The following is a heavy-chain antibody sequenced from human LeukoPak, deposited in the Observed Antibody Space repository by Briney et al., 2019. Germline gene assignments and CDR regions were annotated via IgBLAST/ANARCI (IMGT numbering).Heavy chain of an antibody. V-gene: IGHV3-7*01. CDR1: GFTFSSYA. CDR2: IKQDGSEK. Sequence: PGGSLRLSCAASGFTFSSYAMSWVRQAPGKGLEWVANIKQDGSEKYYVDPVKGRFTISRDNAKNSLYLQMNSLRAEDTAVYYCAREMNIVVVVAALNDYWGQGTLVTVSS. D-gene: IGHD2-15*01. J-gene: IGHJ4*02. CDR3: AREMNIVVVVAALNDY.